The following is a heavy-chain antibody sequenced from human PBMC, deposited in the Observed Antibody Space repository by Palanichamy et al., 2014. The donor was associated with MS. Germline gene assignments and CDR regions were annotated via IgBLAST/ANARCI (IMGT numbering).Heavy chain of an antibody. CDR2: IYWDDDK. Sequence: QITLKESGPTLVKPTQTLTLTCTFSGFSLSTNGVGVGWIRQPPGKALEWLALIYWDDDKRYSPSLKSRLTITKDTSKNQVVLTLTNMDPVDTATYFCAHRSYEYGHSEAPPFDPWGQGTLVTVSS. CDR1: GFSLSTNGVG. J-gene: IGHJ5*02. CDR3: AHRSYEYGHSEAPPFDP. D-gene: IGHD3-10*01. V-gene: IGHV2-5*02.